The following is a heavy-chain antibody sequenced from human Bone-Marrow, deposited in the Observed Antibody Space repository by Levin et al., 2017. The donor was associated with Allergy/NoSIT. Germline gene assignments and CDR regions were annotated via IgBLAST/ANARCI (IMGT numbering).Heavy chain of an antibody. Sequence: ASVKVSCKASGYTFTSYGISWVRQAPGQGLEWMGWIGAYNGNTNYAQKLQGRVTMTTDTSTSTAYMELRSLRSDDTAVYYCARETSSSIIPSGMDVWGQGTTVTVSS. CDR2: IGAYNGNT. CDR3: ARETSSSIIPSGMDV. V-gene: IGHV1-18*01. J-gene: IGHJ6*02. D-gene: IGHD3-10*01. CDR1: GYTFTSYG.